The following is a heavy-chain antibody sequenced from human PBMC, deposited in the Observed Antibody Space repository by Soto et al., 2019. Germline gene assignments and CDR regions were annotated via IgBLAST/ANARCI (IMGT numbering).Heavy chain of an antibody. V-gene: IGHV3-21*01. CDR1: GFTFSSYS. Sequence: EVQLVESGGGLVKPGGSLRLSCAASGFTFSSYSMNWVRQAPGKGLEWVSSISSSSSYIYDADSVKGRFTISRDNAKNSLYLQMNSLRAEDTAVYYCARPWGHYYYYYYMDVWGKGTTVTVSS. J-gene: IGHJ6*03. CDR3: ARPWGHYYYYYYMDV. D-gene: IGHD7-27*01. CDR2: ISSSSSYI.